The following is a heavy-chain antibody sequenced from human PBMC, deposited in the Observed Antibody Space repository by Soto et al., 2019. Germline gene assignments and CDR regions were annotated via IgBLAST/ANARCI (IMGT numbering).Heavy chain of an antibody. CDR3: ARGQEGVVATH. V-gene: IGHV4-34*01. J-gene: IGHJ4*02. Sequence: QVQLQRWGAGLLKPSETLSLTCAVNGGSFTGYYWSWVRQPPGKGLEWIGEIKDGGSTNYSPSLRSRVTISADTSKKKFSLKMTSVTAADTAVYYCARGQEGVVATHWDQGTLVTVSS. D-gene: IGHD2-15*01. CDR1: GGSFTGYY. CDR2: IKDGGST.